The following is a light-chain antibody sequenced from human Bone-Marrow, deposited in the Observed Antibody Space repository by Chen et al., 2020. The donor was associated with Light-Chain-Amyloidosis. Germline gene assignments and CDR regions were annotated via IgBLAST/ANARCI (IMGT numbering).Light chain of an antibody. CDR3: QSYQGSSQGV. CDR1: TGSIATNY. CDR2: EDD. Sequence: NFMLTQPHSVSESPGKTVIISCTRSTGSIATNYVQWYQQRPGSSPTTVIYEDDQRPSGVPDRFSGSIDRSSYSASLTISGLKTEDEADYYCQSYQGSSQGVFGGGTKLTVL. V-gene: IGLV6-57*01. J-gene: IGLJ3*02.